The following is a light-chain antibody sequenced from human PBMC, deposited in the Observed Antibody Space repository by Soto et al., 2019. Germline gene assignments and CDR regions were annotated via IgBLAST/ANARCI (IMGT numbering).Light chain of an antibody. J-gene: IGKJ4*01. Sequence: DTQMTQSPSTLSASVGDSVTIICRASQSISSWLAWYQQKPGKAPKLLIYKGSTLQSGVPSSFSGRGSGTEFTLTISSLQPDDFATYYCQQYDSYPLTFGGGTKVEIK. CDR1: QSISSW. V-gene: IGKV1-5*03. CDR2: KGS. CDR3: QQYDSYPLT.